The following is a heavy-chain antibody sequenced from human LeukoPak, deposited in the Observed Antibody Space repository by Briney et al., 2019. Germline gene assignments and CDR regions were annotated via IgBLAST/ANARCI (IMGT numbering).Heavy chain of an antibody. CDR3: ATRGKTMVRGVIGY. D-gene: IGHD3-10*01. V-gene: IGHV4-34*01. CDR1: GGSFSGYY. J-gene: IGHJ4*02. Sequence: PSETLSLTCAVYGGSFSGYYWSWIRQPPGKGLEWIGEINHSGTTNYNPSLTSRVTISVDTSKNQFSLKLSSVTAADTAVYYCATRGKTMVRGVIGYWGQGTLVTVSS. CDR2: INHSGTT.